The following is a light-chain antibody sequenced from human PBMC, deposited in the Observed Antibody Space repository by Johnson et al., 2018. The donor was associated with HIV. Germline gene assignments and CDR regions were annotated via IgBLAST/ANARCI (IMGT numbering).Light chain of an antibody. V-gene: IGLV1-51*01. CDR1: SSNIGNNY. J-gene: IGLJ1*01. Sequence: QSVLSQPPSVSAAPGQKVTISCSGSSSNIGNNYVSWYQQLPGTAPKLLIYDNNKRPSGITDRFSGSKSGTSATLGITGLQTGDEADYYCGTWDSSLSAEVFGTGTKVTVL. CDR3: GTWDSSLSAEV. CDR2: DNN.